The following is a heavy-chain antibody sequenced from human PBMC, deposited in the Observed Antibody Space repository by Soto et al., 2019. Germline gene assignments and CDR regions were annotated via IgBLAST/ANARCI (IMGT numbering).Heavy chain of an antibody. CDR2: TRNKANSYTT. D-gene: IGHD2-2*01. Sequence: GGSLRLSCAASGFTFSDHYMDWVRQAPGKGLEWVGRTRNKANSYTTEYAASVKGRFTISRDDSKNSLYLQMNSLKTEDTAVYYCATSLPADDYYYYYYMDVWGKGTTVTVSS. V-gene: IGHV3-72*01. CDR1: GFTFSDHY. CDR3: ATSLPADDYYYYYYMDV. J-gene: IGHJ6*03.